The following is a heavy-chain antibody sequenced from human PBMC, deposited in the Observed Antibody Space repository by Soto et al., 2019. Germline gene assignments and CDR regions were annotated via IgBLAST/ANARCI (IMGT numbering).Heavy chain of an antibody. D-gene: IGHD6-19*01. Sequence: QVQLVESGGGVVQSGRSLRLSCAASGFTFSSYGMHWVRQAPGKGLEWVAVIWYDGSNKYYADSVKGRFTISRDNSKNTLYLQMNSLRAEDTAVYYCARTYSSGWDDAFDIWGQGTMVTVSS. CDR2: IWYDGSNK. CDR1: GFTFSSYG. V-gene: IGHV3-33*01. J-gene: IGHJ3*02. CDR3: ARTYSSGWDDAFDI.